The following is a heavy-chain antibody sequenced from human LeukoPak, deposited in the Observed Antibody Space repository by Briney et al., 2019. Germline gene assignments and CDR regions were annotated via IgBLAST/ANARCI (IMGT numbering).Heavy chain of an antibody. CDR2: ISSSSSTI. Sequence: GGSLRLSCAASGFTFSTYSMNWVRQAPGKGLEWVSYISSSSSTIYYAGSVKGRFTISRDNAKNSLYLQMNSLRAEDTAVYYCARVETYYDFWSGHYYYYMDVWGKGTTVTVSS. CDR3: ARVETYYDFWSGHYYYYMDV. D-gene: IGHD3-3*01. V-gene: IGHV3-48*01. J-gene: IGHJ6*03. CDR1: GFTFSTYS.